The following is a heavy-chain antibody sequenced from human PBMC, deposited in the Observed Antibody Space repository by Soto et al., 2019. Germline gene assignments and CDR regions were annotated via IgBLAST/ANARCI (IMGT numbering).Heavy chain of an antibody. D-gene: IGHD2-2*01. J-gene: IGHJ4*02. CDR1: GYTFTTSG. CDR2: IRAYNGNT. Sequence: QVQLVQSGAQVRKPGASVKVSCKASGYTFTTSGISWVRQAPGQGLEWMAMIRAYNGNTNYAQKFQGRVTLTTDTPTSTAYMELRSQKSDDTATYYCARVRGIPADADYWGQGSLVTVSS. V-gene: IGHV1-18*01. CDR3: ARVRGIPADADY.